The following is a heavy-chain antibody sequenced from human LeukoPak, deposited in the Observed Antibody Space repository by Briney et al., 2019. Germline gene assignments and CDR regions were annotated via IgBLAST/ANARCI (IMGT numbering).Heavy chain of an antibody. CDR1: GYTFTGYY. CDR2: INHKNGDT. D-gene: IGHD2-2*01. J-gene: IGHJ4*02. CDR3: ALIYQLISGPFDY. V-gene: IGHV1-2*02. Sequence: GASVTVSCKASGYTFTGYYMHWVRQPAAQELDGMGLINHKNGDTNYAQRFHGRVTMTRDTSISTAYMELSRLRSDDTAVYYCALIYQLISGPFDYWGQGTLVTVSS.